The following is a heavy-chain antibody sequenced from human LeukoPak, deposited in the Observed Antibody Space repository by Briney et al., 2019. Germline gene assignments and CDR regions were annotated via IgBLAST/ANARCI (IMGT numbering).Heavy chain of an antibody. J-gene: IGHJ4*02. V-gene: IGHV4-61*02. D-gene: IGHD5-24*01. Sequence: SETLSLTCTVSGGSISSGSYYWNWLRQPAGKGLEWIGRIYTSGNTNYNPSLKSRVTISVDTSKNQFSLKLSSVTAADTAVYYCARDVEMAPFDYWGQGTLVTVSS. CDR1: GGSISSGSYY. CDR2: IYTSGNT. CDR3: ARDVEMAPFDY.